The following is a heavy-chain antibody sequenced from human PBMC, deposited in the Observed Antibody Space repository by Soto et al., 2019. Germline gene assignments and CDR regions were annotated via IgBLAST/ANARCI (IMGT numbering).Heavy chain of an antibody. Sequence: GSLRLSCAASGFTVSSNYMSWVRQAPGKGLEWVAVINHSGSTNYNPSLKSRVTISVDTSKNPFSLKLSSVTAADTAVYYCARGFYCSSTSCSPGGGYYYYYMDVWGKGTTVTVSS. CDR1: GFTVSSNY. D-gene: IGHD2-2*01. CDR3: ARGFYCSSTSCSPGGGYYYYYMDV. J-gene: IGHJ6*03. CDR2: INHSGST. V-gene: IGHV4-34*01.